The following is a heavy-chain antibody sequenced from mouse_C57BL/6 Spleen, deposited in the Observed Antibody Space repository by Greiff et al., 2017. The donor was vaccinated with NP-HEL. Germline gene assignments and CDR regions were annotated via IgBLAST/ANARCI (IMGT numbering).Heavy chain of an antibody. CDR1: GYSITSGYY. J-gene: IGHJ2*01. Sequence: EVQLVESGPGLVKPSQSLSLTCSVTGYSITSGYYWNWIRQFPGNKLEWMGYISYDGSNNYNPSLKNRISITRDTSKNQFFLKLNSVTTEDTATYYCARSPYYGSSYGYFDYWGQGTTLTVSS. D-gene: IGHD1-1*01. CDR2: ISYDGSN. CDR3: ARSPYYGSSYGYFDY. V-gene: IGHV3-6*01.